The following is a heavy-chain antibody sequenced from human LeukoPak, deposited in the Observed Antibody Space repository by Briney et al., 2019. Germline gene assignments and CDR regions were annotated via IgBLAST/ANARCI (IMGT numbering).Heavy chain of an antibody. CDR3: AKSDDFYYYYMDV. Sequence: PGGSLRLSCAASGFTFSGYAMSWVRQAPGKGLEWVSAISGSGGSTYYADSVEGRFTISRDNSKNTLYLQMNSLRAEDTAVYYCAKSDDFYYYYMDVWGKGTTVTVSS. D-gene: IGHD3-3*01. J-gene: IGHJ6*03. CDR1: GFTFSGYA. CDR2: ISGSGGST. V-gene: IGHV3-23*01.